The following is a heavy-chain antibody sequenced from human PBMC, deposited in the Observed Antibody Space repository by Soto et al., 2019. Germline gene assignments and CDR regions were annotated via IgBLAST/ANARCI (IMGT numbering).Heavy chain of an antibody. J-gene: IGHJ6*02. CDR1: GYTFTSYA. D-gene: IGHD6-19*01. Sequence: PGASVKVSCKASGYTFTSYAMHWVRQAPGQRLEWMGWINAGNGNTKYSQKFQGRVTITRDTSASTAYMELSSLRSEDTAVYYCARELGSGWSTYYYGMDVWGQGTTVTVSS. V-gene: IGHV1-3*01. CDR2: INAGNGNT. CDR3: ARELGSGWSTYYYGMDV.